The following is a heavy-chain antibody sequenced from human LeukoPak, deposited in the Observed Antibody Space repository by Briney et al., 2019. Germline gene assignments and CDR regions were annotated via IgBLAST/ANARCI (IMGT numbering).Heavy chain of an antibody. V-gene: IGHV3-7*03. Sequence: PGGSLRLSCVASGFTSGFNYSEFWMNWVRQAPGKGLEWVANMKEDGSERYSVDSVEGRFTISRDDAKKSVYLQMNSLKTEDTAVYYCTLRVGATLDDAFDIWGQGTMVTVSS. D-gene: IGHD1-26*01. CDR3: TLRVGATLDDAFDI. J-gene: IGHJ3*02. CDR2: MKEDGSER. CDR1: GFTSGFNYSEFW.